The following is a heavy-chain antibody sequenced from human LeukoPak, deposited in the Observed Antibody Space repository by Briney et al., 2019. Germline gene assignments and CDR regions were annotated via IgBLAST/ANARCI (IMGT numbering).Heavy chain of an antibody. CDR3: ARVEEMATINY. CDR1: GGSISSYY. Sequence: PSETLSLTCTVSGGSISSYYWSWIRQPPGKGLEWIGYIYYSGSTNYNPSLKSRVTISVDTSKNQFSLKLSSVTAADTAVYYCARVEEMATINYWGQGTLVTVSS. D-gene: IGHD5-24*01. V-gene: IGHV4-59*12. CDR2: IYYSGST. J-gene: IGHJ4*02.